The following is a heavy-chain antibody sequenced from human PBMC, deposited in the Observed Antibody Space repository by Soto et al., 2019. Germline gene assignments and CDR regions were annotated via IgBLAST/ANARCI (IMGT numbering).Heavy chain of an antibody. J-gene: IGHJ5*02. CDR1: GFSLSNARMG. V-gene: IGHV2-26*01. CDR3: ARIIAGTSHFDP. CDR2: IFSNDEK. Sequence: QVTLKESGPVLVKPTETLTLTCTVSGFSLSNARMGVSWIRQPPGKALEWLAHIFSNDEKTYSTSLKSRLTISKDTPKSQGVITMTNIDPVDTATYYCARIIAGTSHFDPWGQGTLVTVSS. D-gene: IGHD6-13*01.